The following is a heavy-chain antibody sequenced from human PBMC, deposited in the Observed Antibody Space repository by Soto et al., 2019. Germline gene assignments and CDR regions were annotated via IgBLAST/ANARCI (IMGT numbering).Heavy chain of an antibody. CDR3: LLRAKDGIRGVRSVSAFLLNRSSDL. CDR2: IWYDGHNK. V-gene: IGHV3-33*01. J-gene: IGHJ2*01. Sequence: KELEWEAVIWYDGHNKYYADYVKGRFTISRDNSKNTLYLQMNSLRAEDTALYYCLLRAKDGIRGVRSVSAFLLNRSSDL. D-gene: IGHD1-26*01.